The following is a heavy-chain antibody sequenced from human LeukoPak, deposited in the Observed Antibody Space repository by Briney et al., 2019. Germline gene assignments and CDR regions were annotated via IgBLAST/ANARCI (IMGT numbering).Heavy chain of an antibody. CDR1: GGSFSGYY. V-gene: IGHV4-34*01. CDR3: ARVPVTTVYDYYYYYYMDV. CDR2: INHSGST. D-gene: IGHD4-11*01. J-gene: IGHJ6*03. Sequence: SETLSLTCAVYGGSFSGYYWSWSRQPPGKGLEWIGEINHSGSTNYNPSLKSRVTISVDTSKNQFSLKLSSVTAADTAVYYCARVPVTTVYDYYYYYYMDVWGKGTTVTVSS.